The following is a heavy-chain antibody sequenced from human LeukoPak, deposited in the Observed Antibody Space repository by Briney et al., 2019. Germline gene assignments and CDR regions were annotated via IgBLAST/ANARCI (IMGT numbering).Heavy chain of an antibody. J-gene: IGHJ4*02. Sequence: GESLKISCKGSGYNFTNYWIGWVRQMPGKGLEWMGIIYPGDSDTTYSPSFQGQVTISADKSISTAYLQWSSLKAPDTAMYYCARRRDGYNYVGTDYWGQGTLVTVSS. CDR3: ARRRDGYNYVGTDY. CDR1: GYNFTNYW. D-gene: IGHD5-24*01. V-gene: IGHV5-51*01. CDR2: IYPGDSDT.